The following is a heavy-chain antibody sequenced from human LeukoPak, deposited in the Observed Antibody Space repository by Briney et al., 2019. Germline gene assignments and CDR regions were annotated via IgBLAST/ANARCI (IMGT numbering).Heavy chain of an antibody. CDR2: MNPNSGNT. Sequence: RAASVKVSCKASGYTFTSYDINWVRQATGQGLEWMGWMNPNSGNTGYAQKFQGRVTMTRNTSISTAYMELSSLRSEDTAVYYCARVVRGVIYYYYYYMDVWGKGTTVTISS. CDR1: GYTFTSYD. J-gene: IGHJ6*03. D-gene: IGHD3-10*01. V-gene: IGHV1-8*01. CDR3: ARVVRGVIYYYYYYMDV.